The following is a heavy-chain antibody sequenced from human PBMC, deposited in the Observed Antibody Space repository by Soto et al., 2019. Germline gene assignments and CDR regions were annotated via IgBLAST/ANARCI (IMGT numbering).Heavy chain of an antibody. V-gene: IGHV1-69*12. D-gene: IGHD3-9*01. CDR3: ARVGDILTTEPAGEYYYYYYGMDV. Sequence: QVQLVQSGAEVKKPGSSVKVSCKASGGTFSSYAISWVRQAPGQGLEWMGGIIPIFGTANYAQKFQGRVTLTEDESTITADMGLSSLRSEDTAVYYFARVGDILTTEPAGEYYYYYYGMDVWGQGTTVIVSS. CDR1: GGTFSSYA. J-gene: IGHJ6*02. CDR2: IIPIFGTA.